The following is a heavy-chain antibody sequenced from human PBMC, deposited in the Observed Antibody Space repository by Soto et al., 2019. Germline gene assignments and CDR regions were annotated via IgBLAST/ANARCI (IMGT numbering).Heavy chain of an antibody. CDR3: ARDQEASWYTRYSDY. CDR2: ISSSSSII. Sequence: EVQLVESGGGLVQPGGSLRLSCAASGFTFNIYNMNWVRQAPGKGLEWVSYISSSSSIIYYADSVKGRFTISRDDAKNSLYLQMNSLRAEDTAVYFCARDQEASWYTRYSDYWGQGTLVTVSS. V-gene: IGHV3-48*01. D-gene: IGHD6-13*01. CDR1: GFTFNIYN. J-gene: IGHJ4*02.